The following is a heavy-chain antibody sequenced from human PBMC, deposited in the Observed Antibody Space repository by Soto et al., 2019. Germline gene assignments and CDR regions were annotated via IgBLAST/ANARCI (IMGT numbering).Heavy chain of an antibody. Sequence: GGSLRLSCAASGFTFSNAWMSWVRQAPGKGLEWVGRIKSKTDGGTTDYAAPVKGRFTISRDDSKNTLYLQMNSLKTEDTAVYYCTTDRTSGLDAFDIWGQGTMVTVSS. CDR2: IKSKTDGGTT. V-gene: IGHV3-15*01. D-gene: IGHD2-2*01. CDR1: GFTFSNAW. J-gene: IGHJ3*02. CDR3: TTDRTSGLDAFDI.